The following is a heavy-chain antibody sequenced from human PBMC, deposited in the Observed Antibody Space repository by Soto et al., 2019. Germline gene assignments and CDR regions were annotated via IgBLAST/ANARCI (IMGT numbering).Heavy chain of an antibody. CDR1: GGTFSSYA. CDR2: IIPIFGTA. CDR3: AREFAEYYCDSSGYYVY. J-gene: IGHJ4*02. D-gene: IGHD3-22*01. Sequence: SVKVSCKASGGTFSSYAISWVRQAPGQGFEWMGGIIPIFGTANYAQKFQGRVTITADESTSTAYMELSSLRYEDTAVYYCAREFAEYYCDSSGYYVYWGQGTLVTVSS. V-gene: IGHV1-69*13.